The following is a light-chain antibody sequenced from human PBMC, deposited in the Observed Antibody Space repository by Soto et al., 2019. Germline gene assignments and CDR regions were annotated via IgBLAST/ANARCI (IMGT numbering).Light chain of an antibody. CDR3: QQYGTSRWT. CDR1: QNVSNSY. CDR2: DAS. V-gene: IGKV3D-20*01. J-gene: IGKJ1*01. Sequence: EIVLTQSPATLSLSPGERATLSCGASQNVSNSYLAWYQQKPGLAPRLLIYDASSRAIGIPDRFSGSGSGADFTLTISRLEPGDFAVYYCQQYGTSRWTFGQGTKVEIQ.